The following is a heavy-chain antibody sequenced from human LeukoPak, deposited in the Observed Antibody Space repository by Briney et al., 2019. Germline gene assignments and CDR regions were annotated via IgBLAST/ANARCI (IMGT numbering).Heavy chain of an antibody. Sequence: ASVKVSCKASGGTFSSYAISWVRQAPGQGLEWMGRIIPIPGIGNYAQKFQGRVTITADKSTSTAYMELSILRSEDRAVYYCARVGIPGDYYYYGMGVWGQGTTVTVSS. CDR2: IIPIPGIG. CDR3: ARVGIPGDYYYYGMGV. V-gene: IGHV1-69*04. CDR1: GGTFSSYA. J-gene: IGHJ6*02. D-gene: IGHD5-18*01.